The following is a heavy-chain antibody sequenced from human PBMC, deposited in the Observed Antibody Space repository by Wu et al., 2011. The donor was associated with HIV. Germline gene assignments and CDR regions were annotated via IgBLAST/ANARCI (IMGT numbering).Heavy chain of an antibody. CDR2: LIPFFGSP. D-gene: IGHD1-1*01. Sequence: QVQLVQSGAEVKAPGSSVKVSCKASGGTFSNYAINWVRQAPGQGLEWMGGLIPFFGSPNYAQKFQGRVTINTDESTTTGYMELTSLTSEDTALYYCARAGRQLNDAFDVWGHGTMVTVSA. V-gene: IGHV1-69*05. J-gene: IGHJ3*01. CDR1: GGTFSNYA. CDR3: ARAGRQLNDAFDV.